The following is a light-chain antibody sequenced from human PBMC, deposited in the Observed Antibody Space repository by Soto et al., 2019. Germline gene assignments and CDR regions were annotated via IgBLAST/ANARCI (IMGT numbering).Light chain of an antibody. CDR1: QSVSSN. V-gene: IGKV3-15*01. CDR2: GAS. CDR3: QQYINLWT. Sequence: EIVMTQSPATLSVSPGERVTLSCRASQSVSSNLAWYHQKPGQSPRLLIYGASTRATGIPARFSGSGSGTEFTLTISSLQSEDFAVYYCQQYINLWTFGQGTKVDI. J-gene: IGKJ1*01.